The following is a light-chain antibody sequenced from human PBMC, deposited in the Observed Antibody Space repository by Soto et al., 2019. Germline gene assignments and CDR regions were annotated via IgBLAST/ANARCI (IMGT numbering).Light chain of an antibody. Sequence: DIVLTQSPGTLSLSPGERATLSCWASQSFSNNYLAWYQHKPGQAPRLLIYGASSRAAGIPDRFSGGGSGTDFTLTISRLETEDFAVYYCQQRSNWPLYTFGQGTKLEIK. CDR2: GAS. J-gene: IGKJ2*01. CDR3: QQRSNWPLYT. CDR1: QSFSNNY. V-gene: IGKV3D-20*02.